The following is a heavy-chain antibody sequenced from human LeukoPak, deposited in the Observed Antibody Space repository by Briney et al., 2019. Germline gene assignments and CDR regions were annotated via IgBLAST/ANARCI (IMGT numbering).Heavy chain of an antibody. CDR1: GYIFTSYN. J-gene: IGHJ4*02. D-gene: IGHD3-22*01. CDR3: ARAKLGTYYYDSSGYRLFDY. Sequence: ASVKVSCKASGYIFTSYNMYWVRQAPGQGLEWMGIINSSGGSTNYAQKFQGRVTMTRDTSTSTAYMELRSLRSDDTAVYYCARAKLGTYYYDSSGYRLFDYWGQGTLVTVSS. V-gene: IGHV1-46*01. CDR2: INSSGGST.